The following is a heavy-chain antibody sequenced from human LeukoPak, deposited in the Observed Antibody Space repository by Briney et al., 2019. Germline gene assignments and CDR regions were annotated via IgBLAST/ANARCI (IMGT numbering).Heavy chain of an antibody. D-gene: IGHD1-14*01. Sequence: GGSLRLSCAASGFTFSSYSMNWVRQAPGKGLEWVSYISSSGSTIYYADSVKGRFTISRDNSENTLFLRMNSLRAEDTAVYYCAKATGYLLWGQGTLVIVSS. CDR3: AKATGYLL. V-gene: IGHV3-48*01. J-gene: IGHJ4*02. CDR1: GFTFSSYS. CDR2: ISSSGSTI.